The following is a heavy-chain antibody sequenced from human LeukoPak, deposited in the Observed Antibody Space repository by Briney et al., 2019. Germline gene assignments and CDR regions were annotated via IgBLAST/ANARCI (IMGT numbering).Heavy chain of an antibody. CDR2: IYHSGTT. D-gene: IGHD6-19*01. Sequence: SETLSLTCAVSGYSITSSSWWGWIRQPPGKGLEWIGYIYHSGTTYYNPSLQSRVTMSVDTSKNQFSLELSSVTAVDTAVYYCARDGSSGWYWEIYYYGMDVWGQGTTVTVSS. J-gene: IGHJ6*02. CDR1: GYSITSSSW. V-gene: IGHV4-28*03. CDR3: ARDGSSGWYWEIYYYGMDV.